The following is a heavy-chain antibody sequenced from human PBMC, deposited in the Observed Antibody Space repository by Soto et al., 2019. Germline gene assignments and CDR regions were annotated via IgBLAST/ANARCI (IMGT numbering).Heavy chain of an antibody. D-gene: IGHD2-15*01. V-gene: IGHV1-3*01. CDR3: ARATNPYCSGGSCYHRDFDY. J-gene: IGHJ4*02. Sequence: ASVKVSCKASGYTFTSYAMHWVRQAPGQRLEWMGWINAGNGNTKYSQKFQGRVTITRDTSASTAYMELSSLRSEDTAVYYCARATNPYCSGGSCYHRDFDYWGQGTLVTVSS. CDR1: GYTFTSYA. CDR2: INAGNGNT.